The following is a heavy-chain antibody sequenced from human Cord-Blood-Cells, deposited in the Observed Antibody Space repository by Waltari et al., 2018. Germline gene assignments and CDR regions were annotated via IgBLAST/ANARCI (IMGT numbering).Heavy chain of an antibody. D-gene: IGHD3-22*01. CDR2: IYYSGST. Sequence: QVQLQESGPGLVKPSQTLSPPCTVSGGSISSGNSYRSRLRQPPGKGLEWIGYIYYSGSTYYNPSLKSRVTISVDTSKNQFSLKLSSVTAADTAVYYCARAPDYYDSSGYYFDYWGQGTLVTVSS. J-gene: IGHJ4*02. CDR1: GGSISSGNSY. CDR3: ARAPDYYDSSGYYFDY. V-gene: IGHV4-30-4*08.